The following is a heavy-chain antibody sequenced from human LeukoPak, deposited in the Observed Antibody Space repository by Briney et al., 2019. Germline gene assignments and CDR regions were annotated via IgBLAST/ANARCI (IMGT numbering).Heavy chain of an antibody. CDR3: ARDLTFFALSP. CDR1: GFIMCSYG. V-gene: IGHV3-33*01. Sequence: GGSLRLSCVPSGFIMCSYGMHCLRQAPDKGLEWVTGVWFDGRQTYYADSVKGRFILSRDNPKNTLYLQMNSLRTEDTAIYYCARDLTFFALSPGGQGTLVTVSS. J-gene: IGHJ4*02. CDR2: VWFDGRQT. D-gene: IGHD3-3*02.